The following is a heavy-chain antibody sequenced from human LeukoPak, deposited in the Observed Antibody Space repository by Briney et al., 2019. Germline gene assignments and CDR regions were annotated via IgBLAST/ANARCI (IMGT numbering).Heavy chain of an antibody. J-gene: IGHJ4*02. CDR3: ARTGSAMDPFDN. Sequence: GGSLRLSCAASGFTFSTSGMNWVRQAPGKGLEWVANIKQDGSEKYYVDSVKGRFTISRDNAKNSLYLQMNSLRAEDTAVYYCARTGSAMDPFDNWGQGTLVTVSS. CDR1: GFTFSTSG. V-gene: IGHV3-7*01. CDR2: IKQDGSEK. D-gene: IGHD5-18*01.